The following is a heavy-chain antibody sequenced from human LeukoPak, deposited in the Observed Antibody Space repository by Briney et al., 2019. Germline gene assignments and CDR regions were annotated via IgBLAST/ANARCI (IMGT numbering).Heavy chain of an antibody. J-gene: IGHJ4*02. D-gene: IGHD2-21*02. V-gene: IGHV3-21*01. CDR3: ARLYCGYDCYSSDY. Sequence: GGSLRLSCAASGFTFSSFSMNWVRQAPGKGLEWVSFITSSSTYIYYADSVKGRFTISRDNAKNSLYLQMNSLRAEDTAVYYCARLYCGYDCYSSDYWGQGTLVTVSS. CDR1: GFTFSSFS. CDR2: ITSSSTYI.